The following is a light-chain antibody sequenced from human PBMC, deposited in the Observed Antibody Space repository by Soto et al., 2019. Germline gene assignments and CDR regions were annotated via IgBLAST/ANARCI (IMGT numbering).Light chain of an antibody. Sequence: DFQMTQSPSSLSASVGDRVTITCRASQSISSYLNWYQQKPGKAPNLLIYAASSLQSGVPSRFSGSASGTDFTLTISSLQPEDVATYYCQQSYRTPLTFGGGTKVEIK. CDR1: QSISSY. CDR3: QQSYRTPLT. V-gene: IGKV1-39*01. CDR2: AAS. J-gene: IGKJ4*01.